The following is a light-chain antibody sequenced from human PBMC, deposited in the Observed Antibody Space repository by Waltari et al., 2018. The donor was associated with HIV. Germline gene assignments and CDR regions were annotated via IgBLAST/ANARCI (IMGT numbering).Light chain of an antibody. CDR1: QDVSNW. V-gene: IGKV1-5*03. CDR3: QQYNSDPS. CDR2: KAS. J-gene: IGKJ5*01. Sequence: DSDMTQSPSTLAAFIGDRVTITCRASQDVSNWLAWYQQKPGKAPKLLIHKASVLENGVSLRFSGSGFGTEFTLIIDSLEPDDFATYYCQQYNSDPSFGQGTRLEMK.